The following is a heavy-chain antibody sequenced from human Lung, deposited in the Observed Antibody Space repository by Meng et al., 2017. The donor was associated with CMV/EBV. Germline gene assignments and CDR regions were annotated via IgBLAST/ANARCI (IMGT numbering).Heavy chain of an antibody. CDR3: ASSNRVGYGLDP. CDR2: IRYDGSNT. D-gene: IGHD1-26*01. Sequence: GGSXRLSCAVSGVWFSCYYMCWVRQAPGKGLEWVAFIRYDGSNTYYADPVEGRFTISRDYFKNTLYMQMSGLRPEDTVVYCGASSNRVGYGLDPWGQGTAVTVSS. J-gene: IGHJ6*02. V-gene: IGHV3-30*02. CDR1: GVWFSCYY.